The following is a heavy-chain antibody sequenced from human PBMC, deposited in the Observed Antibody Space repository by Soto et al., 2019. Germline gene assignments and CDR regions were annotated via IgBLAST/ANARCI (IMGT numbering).Heavy chain of an antibody. J-gene: IGHJ4*02. CDR2: ISGSGGST. CDR3: AKVGGRITIFGVVIKPASY. Sequence: PGGSLRLSCAASGFTFSSYAMSWVRQAPGKGLEWVSAISGSGGSTYYADSVKGRFTISRDNSKNTLYLQMNSLRAEDTAVYYCAKVGGRITIFGVVIKPASYWGQGTLVTVSS. D-gene: IGHD3-3*01. V-gene: IGHV3-23*01. CDR1: GFTFSSYA.